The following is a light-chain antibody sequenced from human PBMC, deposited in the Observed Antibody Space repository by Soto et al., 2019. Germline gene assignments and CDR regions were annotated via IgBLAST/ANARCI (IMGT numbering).Light chain of an antibody. CDR1: SSNIGAGYD. Sequence: QSVLTQPPSVSGAPGQRVTISCTGSSSNIGAGYDVHWYQQLPGAAPKLAIYENAKRPSGIPDRFSGSKSGTSASLSITGLQAEDAADYSCQSYDSSLSGSVFGGGTKLTVL. CDR3: QSYDSSLSGSV. V-gene: IGLV1-40*01. J-gene: IGLJ3*02. CDR2: ENA.